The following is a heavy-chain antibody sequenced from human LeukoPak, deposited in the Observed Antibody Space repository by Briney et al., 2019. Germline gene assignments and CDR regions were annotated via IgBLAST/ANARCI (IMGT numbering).Heavy chain of an antibody. J-gene: IGHJ4*02. V-gene: IGHV3-9*01. D-gene: IGHD3-9*01. Sequence: PGGSLRLSCAASGFTFDDYAMHWVRQAPGKGLEWVSGISWNSGSIGYADSVKGRFTISRDNAKNSLYLQMNSPRAEDTALYYCAKDHYDILTGTDYWGQGTLVTVPS. CDR2: ISWNSGSI. CDR1: GFTFDDYA. CDR3: AKDHYDILTGTDY.